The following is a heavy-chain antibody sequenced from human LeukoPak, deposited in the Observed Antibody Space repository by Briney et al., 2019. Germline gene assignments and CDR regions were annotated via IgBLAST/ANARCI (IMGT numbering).Heavy chain of an antibody. J-gene: IGHJ4*02. CDR2: IDRDGVT. CDR1: GFIFTKYD. Sequence: SGGSLRLSCAASGFIFTKYDMHWVRHVTGRGLEWVSGIDRDGVTYYSDSVKGRFTMSRENGENSVYLQLNSLRAGDTAVYFRARENLEYGDYAIDYWGQGILVTVSS. D-gene: IGHD4-17*01. CDR3: ARENLEYGDYAIDY. V-gene: IGHV3-13*01.